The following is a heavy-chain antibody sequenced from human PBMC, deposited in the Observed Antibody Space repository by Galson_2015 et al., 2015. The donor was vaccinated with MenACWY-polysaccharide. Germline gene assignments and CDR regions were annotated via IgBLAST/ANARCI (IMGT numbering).Heavy chain of an antibody. CDR1: GYTFTGYY. CDR3: ATGGGSSSFFDY. J-gene: IGHJ4*02. V-gene: IGHV1-2*02. D-gene: IGHD6-13*01. CDR2: INPNSGGT. Sequence: SVKVSCKASGYTFTGYYMHWVRQAPGQGLEWMGWINPNSGGTNYAQKFQGRVTMTRDTSISTAYMELSSLRSEDTAVYYCATGGGSSSFFDYWGQGTLVTVSS.